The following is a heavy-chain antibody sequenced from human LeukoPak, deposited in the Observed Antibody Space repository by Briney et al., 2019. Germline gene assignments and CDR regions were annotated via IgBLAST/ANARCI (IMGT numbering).Heavy chain of an antibody. CDR2: IKEDGSET. CDR1: GFSFSSYW. J-gene: IGHJ4*02. CDR3: ARDGGHYRDY. Sequence: GGSLRLSCAASGFSFSSYWMSWVRQAPGKGLEWVANIKEDGSETYSVDSVKGQFIISRDNARSSLYLQMNSLRAEDTAVYYCARDGGHYRDYWGQGTLVTVSS. D-gene: IGHD3-22*01. V-gene: IGHV3-7*01.